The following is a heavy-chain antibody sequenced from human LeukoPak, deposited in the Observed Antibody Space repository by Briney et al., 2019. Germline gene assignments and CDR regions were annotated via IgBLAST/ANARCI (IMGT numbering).Heavy chain of an antibody. D-gene: IGHD1-26*01. CDR2: ISGSGGST. J-gene: IGHJ1*01. CDR1: GFTFSSYA. Sequence: PGGSLRLSCAASGFTFSSYAMSWVRQAPGKGLEWVSAISGSGGSTYYADSVKGRFTISRDTAKNSMYLQMNSLRAEDTALYYCATLVGSTFDYFQHWGRGTLVTVSS. V-gene: IGHV3-23*01. CDR3: ATLVGSTFDYFQH.